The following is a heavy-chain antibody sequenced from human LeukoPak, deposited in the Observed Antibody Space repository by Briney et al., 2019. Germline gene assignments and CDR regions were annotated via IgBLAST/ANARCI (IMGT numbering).Heavy chain of an antibody. J-gene: IGHJ4*02. CDR2: INYNGNT. CDR3: ASPSSSSSTYDY. CDR1: GGSISSSSYY. Sequence: KPSVTLSLTCSVSGGSISSSSYYWGWIRQPPGKGLEWIGSINYNGNTYYNASLKSRVTISVDTSKNQFSLKLSSVTAADTAVYYCASPSSSSSTYDYWGQGTLVTVSS. D-gene: IGHD6-6*01. V-gene: IGHV4-39*01.